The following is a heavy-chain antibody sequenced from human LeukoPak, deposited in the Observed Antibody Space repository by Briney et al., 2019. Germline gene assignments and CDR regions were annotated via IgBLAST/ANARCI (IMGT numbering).Heavy chain of an antibody. D-gene: IGHD5-12*01. CDR2: IRYDGSNK. CDR3: AKGDSGRVAHFDY. J-gene: IGHJ4*02. V-gene: IGHV3-30*02. CDR1: GFTFRSYV. Sequence: GGSLRLSCAAPGFTFRSYVMHWVGQAAGKGLDCVALIRYDGSNKYYADSVKDRFTNARDNPKIPLYLQMNSLRAEDPAVYYCAKGDSGRVAHFDYWGQGTLVTVSS.